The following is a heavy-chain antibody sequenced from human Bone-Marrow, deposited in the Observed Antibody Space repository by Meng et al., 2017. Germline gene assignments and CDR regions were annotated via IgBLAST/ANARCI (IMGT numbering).Heavy chain of an antibody. Sequence: ASVKVSCKPSGYNFPDYWLHWVRRAPGQGLEWMGRIDPKSGDTHYAQRFQGRVTMTGDTSISTAYMELSRLRSDDTAVYYCARVPLTYYYGSGSEDYWGQGTLVTVSS. CDR3: ARVPLTYYYGSGSEDY. J-gene: IGHJ4*02. CDR1: GYNFPDYW. V-gene: IGHV1-2*06. D-gene: IGHD3-10*01. CDR2: IDPKSGDT.